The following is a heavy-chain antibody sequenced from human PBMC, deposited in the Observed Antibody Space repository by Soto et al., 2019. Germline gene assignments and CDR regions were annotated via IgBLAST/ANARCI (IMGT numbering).Heavy chain of an antibody. CDR1: GFTFGRYG. J-gene: IGHJ4*02. V-gene: IGHV3-30*18. CDR3: AHDAKTEFSYDPEN. Sequence: QVQLVESGGGVVQPGGSLRLSCVGSGFTFGRYGLHWVRQTPGKGLEWVAVISFTGTTKYYADSVKGRFTISRDNSKSTVYLEMNRLTADDSAMYFCAHDAKTEFSYDPENWGQGTLVTVSS. D-gene: IGHD3-22*01. CDR2: ISFTGTTK.